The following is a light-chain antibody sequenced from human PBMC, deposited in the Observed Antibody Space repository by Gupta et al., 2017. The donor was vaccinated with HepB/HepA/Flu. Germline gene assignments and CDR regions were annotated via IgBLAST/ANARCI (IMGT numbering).Light chain of an antibody. CDR3: QQYGPSLPYT. Sequence: EIVLTQSPGTLSLSPGERATLSCRASQSVSGNYLAWYQQKSGQAPRLLIYGASTRATGVPDRYSGSGYVTDFTLTITRREPEDFAVYYCQQYGPSLPYTFGQGTKLEIK. CDR1: QSVSGNY. CDR2: GAS. V-gene: IGKV3-20*01. J-gene: IGKJ2*01.